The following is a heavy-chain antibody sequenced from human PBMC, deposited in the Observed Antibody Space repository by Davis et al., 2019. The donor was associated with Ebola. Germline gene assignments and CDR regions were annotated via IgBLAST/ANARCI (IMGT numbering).Heavy chain of an antibody. D-gene: IGHD1-26*01. V-gene: IGHV4-34*01. CDR3: ARDSGSYPPYYYYGMDV. CDR2: INHSGST. Sequence: ESLKISCAASGFTFSNAWMSWVRQAPGKGLEWIGEINHSGSTNYNPSLKSRVTISVDTSKNQFSLKLSSVTAADTAVYYCARDSGSYPPYYYYGMDVWGQGTTVTVSS. J-gene: IGHJ6*02. CDR1: GFTFSNAW.